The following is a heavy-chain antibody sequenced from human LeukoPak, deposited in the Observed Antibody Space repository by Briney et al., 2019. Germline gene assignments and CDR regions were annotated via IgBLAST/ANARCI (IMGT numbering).Heavy chain of an antibody. V-gene: IGHV3-30*03. CDR2: ITNNRSNK. J-gene: IGHJ3*01. CDR3: VFLNNGWYTDGFDL. D-gene: IGHD6-19*01. Sequence: PGGSLRLSCAASGSTFSSYGMNWVRQAPGKGLEWVAVITNNRSNKYYAESVKGRFTVSRDNSKNTLYLQMNSLRAEDTALYYCVFLNNGWYTDGFDLWGQGTMVTVSS. CDR1: GSTFSSYG.